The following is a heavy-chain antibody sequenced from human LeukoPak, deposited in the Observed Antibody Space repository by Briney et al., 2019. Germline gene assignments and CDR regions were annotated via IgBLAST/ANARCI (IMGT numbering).Heavy chain of an antibody. CDR2: ISSSSSYI. V-gene: IGHV3-21*01. Sequence: GGSLRLSCAASGFTFSSYSINWVRQAPGKGLEWVSSISSSSSYIYYADSVKGRFTISRDNAKNSLYLQMNSLRAEDTAVYYCARDLHWGASDYWGQGTLVTVSS. J-gene: IGHJ4*02. CDR3: ARDLHWGASDY. CDR1: GFTFSSYS. D-gene: IGHD1-26*01.